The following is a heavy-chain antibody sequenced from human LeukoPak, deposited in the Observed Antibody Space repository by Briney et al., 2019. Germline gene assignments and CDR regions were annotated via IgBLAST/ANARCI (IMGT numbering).Heavy chain of an antibody. CDR3: AATYDILTGYNNVPCYFDY. CDR1: GGTFSSYA. D-gene: IGHD3-9*01. J-gene: IGHJ4*02. V-gene: IGHV1-69*13. CDR2: IIPIFGTA. Sequence: GASVKVSCKASGGTFSSYAISWVRQAPGQGLEWMGGIIPIFGTANYAQKFQGRVTITADESTSTAYMELSSLRSEDTAVYYCAATYDILTGYNNVPCYFDYWGQGTLVTVSS.